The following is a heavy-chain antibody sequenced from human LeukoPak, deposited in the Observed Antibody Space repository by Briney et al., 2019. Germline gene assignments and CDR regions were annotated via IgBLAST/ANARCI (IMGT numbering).Heavy chain of an antibody. J-gene: IGHJ4*02. V-gene: IGHV1-2*02. CDR1: GYTFTDYY. CDR2: INPNSSGT. D-gene: IGHD6-13*01. CDR3: ARGQQQRVY. Sequence: GPSVKVSCKASGYTFTDYYMHWVRQAPGQGLEWMGWINPNSSGTNFAQKFQGRVTLPRDKSISTAYMELSRLRSDDTAVYYCARGQQQRVYWGQGTLVTVAS.